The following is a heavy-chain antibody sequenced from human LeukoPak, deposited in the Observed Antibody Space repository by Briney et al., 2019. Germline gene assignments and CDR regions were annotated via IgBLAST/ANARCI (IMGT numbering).Heavy chain of an antibody. CDR3: ARLRGTTMTLYSFDY. CDR2: IHGGGGSA. CDR1: GFTVSINA. J-gene: IGHJ4*02. V-gene: IGHV3-23*01. Sequence: GGSLRLSCAASGFTVSINAMSCVRQAPGKGLEWVSMIHGGGGSAYYADSVKGRFTISRDDSKNTLFLQMNSLRAEDTAVYYCARLRGTTMTLYSFDYWGQGTLVTVSS. D-gene: IGHD3-10*01.